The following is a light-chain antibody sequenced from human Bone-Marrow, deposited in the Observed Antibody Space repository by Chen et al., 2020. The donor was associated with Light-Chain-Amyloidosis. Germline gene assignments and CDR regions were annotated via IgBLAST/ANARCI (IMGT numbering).Light chain of an antibody. V-gene: IGLV3-25*03. Sequence: SYEPTQPPSVSVSPGQTARITCSGDDLPTKYAYWYQQKPGQAPVLVIHSDTERPSGISERFSGSSSGTTATLTISGVQAEDEADYHCQSADSSGTYEVIFGGRTKLTVL. J-gene: IGLJ2*01. CDR1: DLPTKY. CDR2: SDT. CDR3: QSADSSGTYEVI.